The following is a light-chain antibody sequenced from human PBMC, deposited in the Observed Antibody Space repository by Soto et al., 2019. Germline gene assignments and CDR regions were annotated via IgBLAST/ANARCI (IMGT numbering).Light chain of an antibody. CDR2: AAS. J-gene: IGKJ4*01. CDR3: QEYGTSPRPT. V-gene: IGKV1-39*02. Sequence: DIQMTQSPSSLSASVGDRVTITCRASQSISSYLNWYQQKPGKAPKLLIYAASSLQSGVPSRFSGSGSGTDLTLTISSLQPEDFAVYYCQEYGTSPRPTFGGGSKVEIK. CDR1: QSISSY.